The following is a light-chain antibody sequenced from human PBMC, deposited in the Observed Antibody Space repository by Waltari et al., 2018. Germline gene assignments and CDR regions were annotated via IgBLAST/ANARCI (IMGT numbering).Light chain of an antibody. V-gene: IGKV1-5*03. CDR1: QSISGW. CDR2: KAS. J-gene: IGKJ1*01. Sequence: DIQMTQSPSTLSASVGDRVTITCRASQSISGWLAWYQQKPGKAPKLLIYKASTLESWVPSRFSGSGAGTEFTLTINSLQPDDFATYYCQQYDTFMWTFGQGTKVDI. CDR3: QQYDTFMWT.